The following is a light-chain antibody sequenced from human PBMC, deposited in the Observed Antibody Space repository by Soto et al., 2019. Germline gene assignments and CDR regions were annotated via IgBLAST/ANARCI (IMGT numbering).Light chain of an antibody. CDR1: QSVSSNY. CDR3: QPYGGSPLIT. J-gene: IGKJ5*01. Sequence: VLTQSPGTLSLSPGERATLSCRAAQSVSSNYLAWSQPTPGQAPRLLIYGASRRANGIPGRFSGSGSWTDLILTISRLEAEDCAVYYYQPYGGSPLITFGQGTRLEIK. CDR2: GAS. V-gene: IGKV3-20*01.